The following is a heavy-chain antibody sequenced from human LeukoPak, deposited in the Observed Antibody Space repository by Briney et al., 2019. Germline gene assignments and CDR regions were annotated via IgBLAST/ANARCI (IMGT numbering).Heavy chain of an antibody. CDR3: AMPSMVRGVMGWFDP. CDR1: GFPFSNSG. CDR2: IRYDGSNG. V-gene: IGHV3-30*02. D-gene: IGHD3-10*01. Sequence: PGGSLRLSCAASGFPFSNSGMHWVRQAPGKGLEWVAFIRYDGSNGIYADSVKGRFTISRDNSKNTLYLQMDSLRAEDTAVYYCAMPSMVRGVMGWFDPWGQGTLVTVSS. J-gene: IGHJ5*02.